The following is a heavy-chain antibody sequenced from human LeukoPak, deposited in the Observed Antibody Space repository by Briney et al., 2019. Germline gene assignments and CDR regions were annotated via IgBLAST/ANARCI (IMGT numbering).Heavy chain of an antibody. CDR2: ISDSGGST. CDR1: GFTFSNYA. J-gene: IGHJ4*02. Sequence: GGSLRLSCAASGFTFSNYAMTWVRQAPGKELEWVSGISDSGGSTYYADSVKGRFTISRDNSKNTLYLQMNSLRAEDTAVYYCAKSLSGGGYYFEYWGQGTLVTVPS. V-gene: IGHV3-23*01. CDR3: AKSLSGGGYYFEY. D-gene: IGHD3-10*01.